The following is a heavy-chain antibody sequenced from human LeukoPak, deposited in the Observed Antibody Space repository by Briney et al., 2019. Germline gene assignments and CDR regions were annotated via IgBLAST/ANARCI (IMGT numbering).Heavy chain of an antibody. CDR2: IYYSGNT. D-gene: IGHD3-22*01. Sequence: SETLSLTCTVSGGSLSSYYWSWIRQPPGKGLEWIGYIYYSGNTNYNPSLKSRVTISIDTSKNQFSLKLTSVTAADTAVYYCARAGSSGYLIDYWGQGTLVTVSS. V-gene: IGHV4-59*01. CDR3: ARAGSSGYLIDY. J-gene: IGHJ4*02. CDR1: GGSLSSYY.